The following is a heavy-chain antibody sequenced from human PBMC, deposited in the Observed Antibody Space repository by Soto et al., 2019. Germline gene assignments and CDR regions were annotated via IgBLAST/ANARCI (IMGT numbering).Heavy chain of an antibody. V-gene: IGHV3-23*01. D-gene: IGHD3-3*01. Sequence: GGSLRLSCAASGFTFSSYAMSWVRQAPGKGLEWVSAISGSGGSTYYADSVKGRFTISRDNSKNTLYLQMNSLRAEDTAVYYCAKDSKGFFGVTTYGMHVWGQGTTVTVSS. CDR3: AKDSKGFFGVTTYGMHV. J-gene: IGHJ6*02. CDR2: ISGSGGST. CDR1: GFTFSSYA.